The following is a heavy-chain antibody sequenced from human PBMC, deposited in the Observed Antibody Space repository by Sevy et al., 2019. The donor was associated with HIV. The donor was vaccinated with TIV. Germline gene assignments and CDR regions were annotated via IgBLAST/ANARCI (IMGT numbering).Heavy chain of an antibody. D-gene: IGHD2-15*01. CDR2: ISSSSSYI. CDR1: GFTFSSYS. V-gene: IGHV3-21*01. J-gene: IGHJ6*02. CDR3: ARDRIGGGYYGMDV. Sequence: GSLRLSCAASGFTFSSYSMNWVRQAPGKGLEWVSSISSSSSYIYYADSVKGRFTISRDNAKNSLYLQMNSLRAEDTAVYYCARDRIGGGYYGMDVWGQGTTVTVPS.